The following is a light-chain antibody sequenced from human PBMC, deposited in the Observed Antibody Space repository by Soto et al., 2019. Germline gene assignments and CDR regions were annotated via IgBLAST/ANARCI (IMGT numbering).Light chain of an antibody. J-gene: IGKJ2*01. CDR3: QQYNTSPYT. CDR1: QSIGTW. V-gene: IGKV1-5*03. Sequence: DIQMTQSPSTLSASVGDRVTITCRASQSIGTWLAWYQQKPGKAPKLLIYKASNSESGVPSRFSGSGSGTEFTLTISCLQPDDFATYYCQQYNTSPYTFGQWTKLEIK. CDR2: KAS.